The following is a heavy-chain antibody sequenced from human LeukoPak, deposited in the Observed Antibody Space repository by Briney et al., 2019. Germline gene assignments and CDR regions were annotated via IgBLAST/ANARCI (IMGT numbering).Heavy chain of an antibody. V-gene: IGHV1-8*01. J-gene: IGHJ4*02. Sequence: ASVKVSCKASGYTFTSYDINWVRQATGQGLEWMGWMNPNSGNTGCAQKFQGRVTMTRNTSISTAYMELSSLRSEDTAVYYCARSDYGDPPADYWGQGTLVTVSS. CDR2: MNPNSGNT. D-gene: IGHD4-17*01. CDR3: ARSDYGDPPADY. CDR1: GYTFTSYD.